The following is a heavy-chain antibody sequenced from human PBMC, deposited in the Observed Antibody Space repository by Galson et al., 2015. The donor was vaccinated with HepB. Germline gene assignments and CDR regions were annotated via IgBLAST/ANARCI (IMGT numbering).Heavy chain of an antibody. Sequence: LRLSCAASGFTFSSYAMSWVRQAPGNGLEWVSAISGSGGGTYYADSVKGRFTISRNNSKNTLYLQMSSLRAEDTAVYYCAKVGTTVTTYYYYYMDVWGKGTTVTVSS. J-gene: IGHJ6*03. CDR3: AKVGTTVTTYYYYYMDV. D-gene: IGHD4-17*01. CDR1: GFTFSSYA. CDR2: ISGSGGGT. V-gene: IGHV3-23*01.